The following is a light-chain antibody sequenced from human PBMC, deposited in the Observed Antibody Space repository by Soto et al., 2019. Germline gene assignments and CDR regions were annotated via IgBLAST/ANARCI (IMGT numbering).Light chain of an antibody. CDR1: SSDVGYYKY. Sequence: QSALTQPPSASGSPGQSVTISCTGTSSDVGYYKYVSWYQQFPDKAPKVLIYDVSQRPSGVPDRFSGSKSGNTASLTISGLQLEDGADYSSTSYGEKNTFFFGSGTNPPVL. V-gene: IGLV2-8*01. CDR2: DVS. J-gene: IGLJ1*01. CDR3: TSYGEKNTFF.